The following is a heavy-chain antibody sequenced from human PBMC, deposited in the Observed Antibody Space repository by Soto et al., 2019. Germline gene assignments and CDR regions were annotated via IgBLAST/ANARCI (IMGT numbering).Heavy chain of an antibody. J-gene: IGHJ5*02. Sequence: VQLVQSGAEVRKPGASVKVSCKAPADTFTSYYINWVRQAPGQGLEWMGIINPNGGSTRYAQKLQGGDTLTRDTAASTVYMEMGNLRADDTALYFCARSSGGVYGIIIGGTNWIGPWGQGTLVTVSS. V-gene: IGHV1-46*04. D-gene: IGHD3-10*01. CDR3: ARSSGGVYGIIIGGTNWIGP. CDR1: ADTFTSYY. CDR2: INPNGGST.